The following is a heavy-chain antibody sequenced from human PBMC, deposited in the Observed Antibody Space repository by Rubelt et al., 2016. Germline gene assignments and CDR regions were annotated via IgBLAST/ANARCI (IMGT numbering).Heavy chain of an antibody. D-gene: IGHD2-8*01. CDR1: VSSSSAA. CDR3: ARDTGYCSNGVCYSMDIDY. J-gene: IGHJ4*02. V-gene: IGHV6-1*01. Sequence: VSSSSAAWNWIRQSPSRGLEWLGRTYYRSKWYNDYAVSVKSRITINPDTSKNQFSLQLKSVTPEDTAVYYCARDTGYCSNGVCYSMDIDYWGQGTLVTVSS. CDR2: TYYRSKWYN.